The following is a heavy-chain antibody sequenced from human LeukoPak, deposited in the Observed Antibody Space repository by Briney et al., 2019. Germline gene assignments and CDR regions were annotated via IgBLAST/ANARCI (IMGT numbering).Heavy chain of an antibody. V-gene: IGHV4-4*07. CDR1: GGSINNYY. Sequence: TSETLSLTCTVSGGSINNYYWSWIRQPAGKGLEWIGRIYTSGSTNYNPSLKSRVTMSVDTSKNQFSLKVSSVTAADTAVYYCARAYSSSSPTDYWGQGTLVTVSS. CDR2: IYTSGST. CDR3: ARAYSSSSPTDY. J-gene: IGHJ4*02. D-gene: IGHD6-6*01.